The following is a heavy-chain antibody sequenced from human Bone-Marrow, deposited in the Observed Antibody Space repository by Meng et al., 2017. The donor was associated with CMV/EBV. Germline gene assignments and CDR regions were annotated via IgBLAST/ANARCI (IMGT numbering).Heavy chain of an antibody. V-gene: IGHV3-23*01. D-gene: IGHD6-19*01. CDR3: AGGVAGSRKVEY. CDR2: ISGGGGLT. J-gene: IGHJ4*02. CDR1: GLTFSRYA. Sequence: GESLKISCAVSGLTFSRYAMTWVRRAPGKGLEWLSNISGGGGLTNYADSVKGRFTISRDNSKSTLYLQMNSLRAEDTAIYYCAGGVAGSRKVEYWGQGTLVTVSS.